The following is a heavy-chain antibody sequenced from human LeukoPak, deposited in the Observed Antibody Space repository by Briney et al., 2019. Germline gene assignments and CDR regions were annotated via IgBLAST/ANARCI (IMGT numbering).Heavy chain of an antibody. V-gene: IGHV1-24*01. CDR2: FDPEDGET. CDR3: ATDRGVAAAGTYYYYMDV. CDR1: GYTLTELS. Sequence: ASVKVSCKVSGYTLTELSMHWLRQAPGKGLEWMGGFDPEDGETIYAQKFEGRVTMTEDTSTDTAYMELSSLRSEDTAVYYCATDRGVAAAGTYYYYMDVWGKGTTVTVSS. D-gene: IGHD6-13*01. J-gene: IGHJ6*03.